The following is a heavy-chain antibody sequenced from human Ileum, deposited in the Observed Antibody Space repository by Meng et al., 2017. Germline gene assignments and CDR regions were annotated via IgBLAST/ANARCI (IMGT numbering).Heavy chain of an antibody. CDR1: GGSIRSGDYY. D-gene: IGHD3-22*01. CDR3: AQPRITMTLGGFRTGWFDP. J-gene: IGHJ5*02. Sequence: QVQLQESGPGLVKPSQTLSLTCTVSGGSIRSGDYYWSWIRQPPGKGLEWIGYIYYSGSTYYNPSLKSRLTISVDTSKNQFSLKLSSVTAADTAVYYCAQPRITMTLGGFRTGWFDPWGQGTLVTVSS. V-gene: IGHV4-30-4*01. CDR2: IYYSGST.